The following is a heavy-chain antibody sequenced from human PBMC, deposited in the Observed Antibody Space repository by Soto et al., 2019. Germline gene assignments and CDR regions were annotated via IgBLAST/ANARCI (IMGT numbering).Heavy chain of an antibody. J-gene: IGHJ6*02. CDR3: ARLRGGPVPAASYYYGMDV. CDR1: GYSFTSYW. Sequence: EVQLVQSGAEVKKPGESLKISCKGSGYSFTSYWIGWVRQMPGKGLEWMGIIYPGDSDTRYSPSFQGQVTISADKSISTAHPEGSSRKASDTARYYCARLRGGPVPAASYYYGMDVWGQGTTVTVSS. CDR2: IYPGDSDT. V-gene: IGHV5-51*01. D-gene: IGHD2-2*01.